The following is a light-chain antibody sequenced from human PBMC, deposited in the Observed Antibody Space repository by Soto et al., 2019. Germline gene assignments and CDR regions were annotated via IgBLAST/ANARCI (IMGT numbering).Light chain of an antibody. Sequence: QSVLTQPPSVSAAPGQTVTISCSGSSSNIGNNYVYWYQQLRGTAPKLLIYENNKRPSGIPDRFSGSKSGTSATLGITGVQTGDEADYYCGTWDSSLSAGEFGGGTKLTVL. CDR2: ENN. V-gene: IGLV1-51*02. CDR1: SSNIGNNY. J-gene: IGLJ3*02. CDR3: GTWDSSLSAGE.